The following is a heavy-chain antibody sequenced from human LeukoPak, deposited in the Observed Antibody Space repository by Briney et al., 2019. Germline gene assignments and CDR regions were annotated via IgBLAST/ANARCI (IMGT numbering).Heavy chain of an antibody. Sequence: PGGSLRLSCAASGFTFSSYAMSWVRQAPGKGLEWVSAISGSGGSTYYADSVKGRFTISRDNSKNTLYLQMNSLRAEDTAVYYCAKDAYYYDSSGHWYFDLWGRGTLVTVSS. CDR1: GFTFSSYA. CDR3: AKDAYYYDSSGHWYFDL. CDR2: ISGSGGST. V-gene: IGHV3-23*01. D-gene: IGHD3-22*01. J-gene: IGHJ2*01.